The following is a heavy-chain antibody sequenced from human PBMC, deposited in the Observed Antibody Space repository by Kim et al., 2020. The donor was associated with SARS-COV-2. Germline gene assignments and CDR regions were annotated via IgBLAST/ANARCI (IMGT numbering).Heavy chain of an antibody. CDR2: FYSSGPT. J-gene: IGHJ6*02. Sequence: SETLSLICTVSGGSITTSSYQWAWIRQSPRRGLEWIGSFYSSGPTSYNPSLNSRVTISADTSGNQFFLNLTSVTAADTAVYYCARKGAGWTFTYYYGMDVWGQGTTVSVSS. V-gene: IGHV4-39*01. CDR3: ARKGAGWTFTYYYGMDV. D-gene: IGHD6-19*01. CDR1: GGSITTSSYQ.